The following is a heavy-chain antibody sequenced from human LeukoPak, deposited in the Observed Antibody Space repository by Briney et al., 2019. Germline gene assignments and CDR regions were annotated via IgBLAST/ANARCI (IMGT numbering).Heavy chain of an antibody. J-gene: IGHJ4*02. CDR3: VKAIVPTTRPFDA. CDR2: ISGGGINT. Sequence: GGSLRLSCAASGFAFGKYDMSWVRQAPGKGLEWVSFISGGGINTYYAASVKGRFTISWDTSKNTLFLQMSSLRGDDTAVYYCVKAIVPTTRPFDAWGQGTPVTDSS. V-gene: IGHV3-23*01. D-gene: IGHD5-12*01. CDR1: GFAFGKYD.